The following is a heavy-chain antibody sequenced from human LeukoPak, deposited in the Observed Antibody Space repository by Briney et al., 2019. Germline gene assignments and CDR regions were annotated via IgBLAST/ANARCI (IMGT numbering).Heavy chain of an antibody. V-gene: IGHV3-23*01. CDR3: AKARLSTGWAYNDY. D-gene: IGHD6-19*01. J-gene: IGHJ4*02. Sequence: GGSLRLSCAASGFTFVNYAMSWVRQAPGKGLEWVSAVVGNGGTTFYADSVKVRFTISRDNSKNTVYLQIHSLRGEDTAVYYCAKARLSTGWAYNDYWGQGALVTVSS. CDR1: GFTFVNYA. CDR2: VVGNGGTT.